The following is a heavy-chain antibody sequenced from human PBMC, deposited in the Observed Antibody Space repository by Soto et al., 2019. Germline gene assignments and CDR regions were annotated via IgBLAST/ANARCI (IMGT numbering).Heavy chain of an antibody. CDR2: IYYSGST. CDR1: GGSISSYY. Sequence: QVQLQESGPGLVKPSETLSLTCTVSGGSISSYYWSWIRQPPGKGLEWIGYIYYSGSTNYNPSLRSRVTISVDTSKNQFSLTLSSVTAADTAVYYCARHYLGTVTRTVFSAFEMWGQGTMVTVSS. V-gene: IGHV4-59*08. CDR3: ARHYLGTVTRTVFSAFEM. D-gene: IGHD4-17*01. J-gene: IGHJ3*02.